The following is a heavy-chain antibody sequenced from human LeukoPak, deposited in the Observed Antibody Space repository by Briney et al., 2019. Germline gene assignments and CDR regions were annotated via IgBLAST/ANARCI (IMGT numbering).Heavy chain of an antibody. D-gene: IGHD3-9*01. CDR2: ISYDRSNK. CDR3: AKESARSDILTGFNHFDY. J-gene: IGHJ4*02. CDR1: GFTFSSYG. Sequence: GGSLRLSCAASGFTFSSYGMHWVRRAPGKGLEWVAVISYDRSNKYYADSVKGRFTISRDNSKNTLYLQMNSLRAEDTAVYYCAKESARSDILTGFNHFDYWGQGTLVTVSS. V-gene: IGHV3-30*18.